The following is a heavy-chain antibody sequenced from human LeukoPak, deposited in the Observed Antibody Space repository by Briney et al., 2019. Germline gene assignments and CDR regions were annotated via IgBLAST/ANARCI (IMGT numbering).Heavy chain of an antibody. D-gene: IGHD5-12*01. CDR3: AREPYSGYDYFDY. CDR1: GFTFSNYW. CDR2: IKQDGSEK. J-gene: IGHJ4*02. Sequence: GGSLRLSCAASGFTFSNYWMSWVRQAPGKGLEWVANIKQDGSEKYYVDSVKGRFTISRDNAENSLYLQMNSLRAEDTAVYYCAREPYSGYDYFDYWGQGTLVTVSS. V-gene: IGHV3-7*01.